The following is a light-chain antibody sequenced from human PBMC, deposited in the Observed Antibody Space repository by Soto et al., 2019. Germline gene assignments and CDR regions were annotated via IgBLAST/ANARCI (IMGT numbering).Light chain of an antibody. CDR3: TSYVGNDIWV. CDR1: SSDVGGYNY. J-gene: IGLJ3*02. CDR2: DVS. Sequence: QSVLTQPRSVSGSPGQSVTISCTGTSSDVGGYNYVSWYQQHPGKAPKLMIYDVSKRPSGVPDRFSGSKSGNTASLTISGLQAEDEADYYCTSYVGNDIWVFGGGTKLTVL. V-gene: IGLV2-11*01.